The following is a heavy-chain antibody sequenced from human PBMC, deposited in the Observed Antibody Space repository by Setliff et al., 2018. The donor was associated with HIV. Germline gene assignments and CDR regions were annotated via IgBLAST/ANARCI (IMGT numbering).Heavy chain of an antibody. V-gene: IGHV1-69*10. CDR3: ARDLGYCSGGSCYSHFDY. CDR2: IIPILGIA. D-gene: IGHD2-15*01. Sequence: SVKVSCKASGGTLSSYAISWVRQAPGQGLEWMGGIIPILGIANYAQKFQGRVTITADESTSTAYMELSSLRSEDTAVYYCARDLGYCSGGSCYSHFDYWGQGTLVTVYS. CDR1: GGTLSSYA. J-gene: IGHJ4*02.